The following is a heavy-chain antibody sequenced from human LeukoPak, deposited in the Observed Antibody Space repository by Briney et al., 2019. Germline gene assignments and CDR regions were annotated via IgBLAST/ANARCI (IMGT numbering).Heavy chain of an antibody. CDR3: AKALEVVTPNSAFDI. CDR2: ISGSGGST. Sequence: PGGSLRLSCAASGFTFSSYAMSWVRQAPGKGMEWDSAISGSGGSTYYADSVKGRFTISRDNSKNTLYLQMNSLRAEDTAVYYCAKALEVVTPNSAFDIWGQGTMVTVSS. D-gene: IGHD4-23*01. CDR1: GFTFSSYA. J-gene: IGHJ3*02. V-gene: IGHV3-23*01.